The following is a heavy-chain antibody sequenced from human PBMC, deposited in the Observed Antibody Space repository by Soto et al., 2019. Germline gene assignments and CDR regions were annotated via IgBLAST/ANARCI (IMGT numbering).Heavy chain of an antibody. V-gene: IGHV3-23*01. CDR2: ISGIGVTT. J-gene: IGHJ4*02. D-gene: IGHD3-10*01. CDR3: ASGETSYYGSGRARSLDY. Sequence: EVQLLESGGGLVQPGGSLRLSCAASGFTFSSYAMNWVRQAPGKGLEWVLAISGIGVTTYYADSVNGRFTISRDNSNNTQYLKLNSLRSDDAAVYCCASGETSYYGSGRARSLDYGGQGTQVTVSS. CDR1: GFTFSSYA.